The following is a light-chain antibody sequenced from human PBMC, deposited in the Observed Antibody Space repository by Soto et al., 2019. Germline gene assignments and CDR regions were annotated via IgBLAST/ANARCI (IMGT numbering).Light chain of an antibody. CDR1: QTVSSSS. CDR3: QQYCSSPRT. J-gene: IGKJ1*01. CDR2: GAS. V-gene: IGKV3-20*01. Sequence: DIVLTQSPGTLSLSPGDRATLSCRASQTVSSSSLAWYQQQPGQAPRLLIFGASTRAAGFPDRFSGSGSGTNFTLTISSLEPADFAVYYCQQYCSSPRTFGQGTKVEIK.